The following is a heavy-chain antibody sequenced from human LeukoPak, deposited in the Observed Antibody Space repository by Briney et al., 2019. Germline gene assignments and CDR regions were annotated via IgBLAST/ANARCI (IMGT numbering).Heavy chain of an antibody. V-gene: IGHV4-39*01. CDR3: ARQSRSGGPGDY. J-gene: IGHJ4*02. D-gene: IGHD2-15*01. CDR2: IYYSGII. Sequence: SETLSLTCTVSAGSISSSSYYWGWIRQPPGKGLEWIGSIYYSGIIYYNPSLKSRVTISADTSKNQFSLNLSSVTAADTAVYYCARQSRSGGPGDYWGQGTLVTVSS. CDR1: AGSISSSSYY.